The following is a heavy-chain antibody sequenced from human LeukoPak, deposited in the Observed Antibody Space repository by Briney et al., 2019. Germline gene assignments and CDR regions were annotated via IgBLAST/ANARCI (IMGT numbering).Heavy chain of an antibody. CDR3: AKDFRIGYSAHFDH. CDR2: IYENGGTT. V-gene: IGHV3-23*01. D-gene: IGHD2-21*01. CDR1: GFTFRSHA. J-gene: IGHJ4*02. Sequence: GGSLRLSCVGSGFTFRSHAVSWVRQAPEKGLEFVSGIYENGGTTYYADSVKGRFSISRDNSKNTLYLQMDSLRGEDTAVYYCAKDFRIGYSAHFDHWGQGALVTVSS.